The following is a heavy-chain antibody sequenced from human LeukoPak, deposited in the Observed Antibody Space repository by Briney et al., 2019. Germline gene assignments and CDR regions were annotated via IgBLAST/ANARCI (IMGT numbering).Heavy chain of an antibody. D-gene: IGHD6-6*01. CDR3: ARPDTRSDSSPSFGAIDY. V-gene: IGHV4-34*01. Sequence: PSETLSLTCAVYGGSFSGYYWSWIRQPPGKGLEWIGEINHSGSTNYNPSLKSRVTISVDTSKNQFSLKLNSVTAADTAVYYCARPDTRSDSSPSFGAIDYWGQGTLVTVSS. CDR2: INHSGST. J-gene: IGHJ4*02. CDR1: GGSFSGYY.